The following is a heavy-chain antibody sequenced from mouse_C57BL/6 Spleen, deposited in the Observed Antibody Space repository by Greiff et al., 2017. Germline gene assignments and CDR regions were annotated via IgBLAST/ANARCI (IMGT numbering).Heavy chain of an antibody. J-gene: IGHJ3*01. CDR1: GYTFTDPT. CDR3: ARDGYGSISFAY. D-gene: IGHD1-1*01. V-gene: IGHV1-78*01. CDR2: IYPGDGNT. Sequence: QVQLQQSDAELVKPGASVTISCTVSGYTFTDPTIHWMKQRPEQGLEWIGYIYPGDGNTKYNEKFKGKATLTADKSSSTAYMQLNSLTSEDSAVYFCARDGYGSISFAYWGQGTLVTVSA.